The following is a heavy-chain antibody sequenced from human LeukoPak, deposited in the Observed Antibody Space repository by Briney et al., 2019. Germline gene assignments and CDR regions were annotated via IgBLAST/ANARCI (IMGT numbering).Heavy chain of an antibody. J-gene: IGHJ4*02. V-gene: IGHV4-34*01. D-gene: IGHD6-13*01. Sequence: SETLSLTCAVYGGSFSGYYWSCIRQPPGKGLEWIGEINHSGSTNYNPSLKSRVTISVDMSKNQFSLKLSSVTAADTAVYYCARGAPVGLIAAADVDYWGQGTLVTVSS. CDR1: GGSFSGYY. CDR2: INHSGST. CDR3: ARGAPVGLIAAADVDY.